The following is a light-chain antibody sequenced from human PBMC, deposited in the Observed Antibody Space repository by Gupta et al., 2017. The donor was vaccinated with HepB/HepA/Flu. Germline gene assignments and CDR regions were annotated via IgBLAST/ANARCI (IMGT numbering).Light chain of an antibody. CDR3: EAWDSSLSAAV. V-gene: IGLV1-51*01. Sequence: QSLLTQPPSVSATAGQKVTISCSGNSSNIGNNYVSWYQQVPGTAPKLLIYDSQKRPSEIPDRFSGSSSGTSATLDITGLQTGDEADYYCEAWDSSLSAAVFGGGTKVTVL. CDR1: SSNIGNNY. J-gene: IGLJ2*01. CDR2: DSQ.